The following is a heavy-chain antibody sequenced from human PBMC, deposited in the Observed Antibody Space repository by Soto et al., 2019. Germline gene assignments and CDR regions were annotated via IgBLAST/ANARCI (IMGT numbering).Heavy chain of an antibody. CDR1: GYSFTSYW. J-gene: IGHJ6*03. CDR2: IYPGDSDT. Sequence: PGESLTISCKGSGYSFTSYWIGWVRQMPGKGLEWMGIIYPGDSDTRYSPSFQGQVTISADKSISTAYLQWSSLKASDTAMYYCARLRNDFWSGYSIYYYYMDVWGKGTTVTVSS. CDR3: ARLRNDFWSGYSIYYYYMDV. D-gene: IGHD3-3*01. V-gene: IGHV5-51*01.